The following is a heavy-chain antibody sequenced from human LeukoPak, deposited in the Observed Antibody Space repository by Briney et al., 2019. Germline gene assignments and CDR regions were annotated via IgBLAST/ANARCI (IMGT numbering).Heavy chain of an antibody. D-gene: IGHD3-16*01. CDR1: GFTFSSYW. Sequence: GGSLRLSCAASGFTFSSYWMHWVRQAPGKGLVWVSRINTDGSSTSYADSVKGRFTISRDNAKNTLYLQMNSLRAEDTAVYYCASGGPWGGQNDFWGQGTLVTVSS. CDR3: ASGGPWGGQNDF. J-gene: IGHJ4*02. V-gene: IGHV3-74*01. CDR2: INTDGSST.